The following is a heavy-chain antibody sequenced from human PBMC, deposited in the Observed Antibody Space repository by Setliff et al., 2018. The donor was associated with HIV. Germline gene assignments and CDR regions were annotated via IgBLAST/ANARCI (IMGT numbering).Heavy chain of an antibody. Sequence: SETLSLTCAVSGDSVSNDNYYWGWIRQPPGKGLEWIGSFHYGGTPNYNPSLRGRVDISVDTSKNYFSLRLTSVTAADAAAYYCASPSDYYENSGLDYWGQGKLVTVSS. CDR1: GDSVSNDNYY. J-gene: IGHJ4*02. CDR3: ASPSDYYENSGLDY. V-gene: IGHV4-39*02. CDR2: FHYGGTP. D-gene: IGHD3-22*01.